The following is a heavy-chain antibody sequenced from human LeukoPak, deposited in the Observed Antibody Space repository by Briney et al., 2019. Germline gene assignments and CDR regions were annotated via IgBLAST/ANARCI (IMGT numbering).Heavy chain of an antibody. D-gene: IGHD2-15*01. CDR2: IYYSGST. Sequence: SETLSLTCTVSGGSISSYYWSWIRQPPGKGLEWIGYIYYSGSTNYKPSVKSRVTISVDTSKNQFSLKLSSVTAADTAVYYCARVARGGNDYWGQGILVTVSS. V-gene: IGHV4-59*12. CDR1: GGSISSYY. CDR3: ARVARGGNDY. J-gene: IGHJ4*02.